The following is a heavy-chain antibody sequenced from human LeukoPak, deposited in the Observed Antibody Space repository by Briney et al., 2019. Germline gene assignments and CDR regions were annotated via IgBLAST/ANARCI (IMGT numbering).Heavy chain of an antibody. CDR3: ARGLVAAIRTMDY. J-gene: IGHJ4*02. CDR1: GFTFSTYS. Sequence: GGSLRLSCAASGFTFSTYSMNWVRRAPGKGLEWVSYISSSSSSIYYTDSVKGRFTISRDNAKNSLYLQMNSLRAEDTAVYYCARGLVAAIRTMDYWGQGTLVTVSS. V-gene: IGHV3-48*04. D-gene: IGHD1-26*01. CDR2: ISSSSSSI.